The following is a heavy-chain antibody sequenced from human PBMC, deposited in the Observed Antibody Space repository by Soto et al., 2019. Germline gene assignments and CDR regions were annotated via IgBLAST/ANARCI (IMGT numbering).Heavy chain of an antibody. J-gene: IGHJ4*02. CDR2: INPNSGGT. D-gene: IGHD3-3*01. CDR3: ARGDFWSGYSLNY. Sequence: ASVKVSCKASGYTFTGYYMHWVRQAPGQGLEWMGWINPNSGGTNYAQKFQGWVTMTRDTSISTAYMELSRLRSDDTAVYYCARGDFWSGYSLNYWGQGTLVTVSS. CDR1: GYTFTGYY. V-gene: IGHV1-2*04.